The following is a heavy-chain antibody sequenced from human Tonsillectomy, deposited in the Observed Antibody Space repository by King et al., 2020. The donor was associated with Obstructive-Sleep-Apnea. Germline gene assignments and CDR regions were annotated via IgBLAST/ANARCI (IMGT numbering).Heavy chain of an antibody. D-gene: IGHD3-9*01. CDR3: AREYILTVYDAFDM. CDR1: GFTFDDYA. CDR2: ISWDGGRT. V-gene: IGHV3-43D*03. J-gene: IGHJ3*02. Sequence: VQLVESGGVVVQPGGSLRLSCAASGFTFDDYAMHWVRQAPGKGLEWVSLISWDGGRTCYVDSVKGRFTISRDNSKNSLFLQMNSLRAEDTAFDYCAREYILTVYDAFDMWRQGTMLTVSS.